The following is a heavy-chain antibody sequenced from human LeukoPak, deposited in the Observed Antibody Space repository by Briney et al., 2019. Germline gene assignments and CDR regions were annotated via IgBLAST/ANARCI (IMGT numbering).Heavy chain of an antibody. CDR3: ARTWELLHNWFDP. D-gene: IGHD1-26*01. CDR2: INPNSGGI. V-gene: IGHV1-2*02. J-gene: IGHJ5*02. Sequence: ASVKVSCKASGYTFTGYYMHWVRQAPGQGLEWMGWINPNSGGINYAQKFQGRVTMTRDTSISTAYMELSRLRSDDTAVYYCARTWELLHNWFDPWGQGTLVTVSS. CDR1: GYTFTGYY.